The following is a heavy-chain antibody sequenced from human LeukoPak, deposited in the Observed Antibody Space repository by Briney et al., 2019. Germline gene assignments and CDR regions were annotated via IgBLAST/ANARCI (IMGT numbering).Heavy chain of an antibody. CDR3: ARDPRILGGRPDGYYFDY. CDR1: GGSISSYY. CDR2: IYYSGST. Sequence: SETLSLTCTLSGGSISSYYWSWLRHPPGKGLEWIGYIYYSGSTNYNPSLKSRVTISVDTSKNQFSLKLSSVTAADTAVYYCARDPRILGGRPDGYYFDYWGQGTLVTVSS. D-gene: IGHD5-18*01. J-gene: IGHJ4*02. V-gene: IGHV4-59*01.